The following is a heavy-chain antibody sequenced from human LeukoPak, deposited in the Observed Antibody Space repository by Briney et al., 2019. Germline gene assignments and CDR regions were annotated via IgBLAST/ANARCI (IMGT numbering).Heavy chain of an antibody. CDR1: GFTFSSYA. CDR3: ARALGGEDY. CDR2: ISYDGSNK. J-gene: IGHJ4*02. V-gene: IGHV3-30-3*01. D-gene: IGHD3-16*01. Sequence: GGSLRLSCAASGFTFSSYAMHWVRQAPGKGLEWVAVISYDGSNKYYADSVKGRFTISRDNSKNTLYLQMNSLRAEDTAVYYCARALGGEDYWGQGTLVTVSS.